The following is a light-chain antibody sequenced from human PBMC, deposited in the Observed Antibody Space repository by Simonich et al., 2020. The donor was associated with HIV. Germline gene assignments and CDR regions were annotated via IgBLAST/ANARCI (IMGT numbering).Light chain of an antibody. Sequence: IVMTQSPDSLAVSLGERATINCKSSQIVLYISNNKNYLAWYQKKPGHPTNLLIYWAATRESGVPDRFSGSGSGTDFTLTISSLQAEDVAVYYCQQYYSTPITFGQGTRLEIK. CDR2: WAA. CDR1: QIVLYISNNKNY. CDR3: QQYYSTPIT. J-gene: IGKJ5*01. V-gene: IGKV4-1*01.